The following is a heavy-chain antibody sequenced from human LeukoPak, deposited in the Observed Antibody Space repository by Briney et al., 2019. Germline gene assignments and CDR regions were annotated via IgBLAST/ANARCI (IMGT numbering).Heavy chain of an antibody. CDR3: ARDGYCGGDCYYHDH. Sequence: ASVKVSFTASGGTFISYAVSWVRQPPGQGLEWMGRIIPILGIANYAQKFQGRVTITADKSTTTAYMELSSLRSEDTAVYYCARDGYCGGDCYYHDHWGQGTLVTVSS. V-gene: IGHV1-69*10. J-gene: IGHJ4*02. D-gene: IGHD2-21*02. CDR2: IIPILGIA. CDR1: GGTFISYA.